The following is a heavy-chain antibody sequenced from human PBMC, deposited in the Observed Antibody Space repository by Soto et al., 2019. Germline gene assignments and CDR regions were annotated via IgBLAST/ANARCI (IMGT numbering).Heavy chain of an antibody. CDR1: GFTFSSYA. CDR2: ISYDGSNK. D-gene: IGHD5-18*01. V-gene: IGHV3-30-3*01. J-gene: IGHJ6*02. Sequence: GGSLRLSCAASGFTFSSYAMHWVRQAPGKGLEWVAVISYDGSNKYYADSVKGRFTISRDNSKNTLYLQMNSLRAEDTAVYYCARGSYGYNYYYGMDVWGQGTTVTVSS. CDR3: ARGSYGYNYYYGMDV.